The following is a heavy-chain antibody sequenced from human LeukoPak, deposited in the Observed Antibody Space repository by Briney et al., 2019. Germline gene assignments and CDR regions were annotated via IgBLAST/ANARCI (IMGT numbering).Heavy chain of an antibody. CDR3: ARSGRTVEMAYYFDY. V-gene: IGHV1-69*13. J-gene: IGHJ4*02. CDR1: GCTLGSYA. CDR2: IIPIFGKA. D-gene: IGHD5-24*01. Sequence: SVKVSCKASGCTLGSYAISWVRQAPGQGLEWMGGIIPIFGKANYAQKFQARVKITVDESTSTAYMELSSLRSEDTAVYYCARSGRTVEMAYYFDYWGQGTLVTVSS.